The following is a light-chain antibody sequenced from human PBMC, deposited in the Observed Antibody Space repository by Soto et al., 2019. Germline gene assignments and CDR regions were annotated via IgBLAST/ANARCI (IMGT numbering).Light chain of an antibody. Sequence: DIQMTQSPSTLSASVGDRVIITCRASQNINTWLAWYQQKPGKAPKLLIYKASSLESGVPSRFSGSGSGTEFTLTISSLQPDDFATYYYQQYNTYATFGLGTKVDIK. J-gene: IGKJ2*01. CDR2: KAS. CDR1: QNINTW. CDR3: QQYNTYAT. V-gene: IGKV1-5*03.